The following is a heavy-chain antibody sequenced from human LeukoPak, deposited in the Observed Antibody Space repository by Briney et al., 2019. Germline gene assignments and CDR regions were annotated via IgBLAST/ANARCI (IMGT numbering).Heavy chain of an antibody. CDR1: GGSISSGGYY. V-gene: IGHV4-31*03. J-gene: IGHJ3*02. Sequence: SQTLSLTCTVSGGSISSGGYYWSWIRQHPGKGLEWIGYIYYSGSTYYNPSLKSRVTISVDTSKNQFSLKLSSVTAADTAVYYCARDYTHDSSGPHDAFDIWGQGTMVTVSS. CDR2: IYYSGST. D-gene: IGHD3-22*01. CDR3: ARDYTHDSSGPHDAFDI.